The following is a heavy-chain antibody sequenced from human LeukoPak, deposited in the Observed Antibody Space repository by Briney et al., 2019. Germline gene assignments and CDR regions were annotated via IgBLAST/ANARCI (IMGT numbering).Heavy chain of an antibody. D-gene: IGHD3-22*01. V-gene: IGHV3-20*04. Sequence: GGSLRLSCAASGFTFDDYGMSWVRQAPGKGLEWVSGINWNGGSTGYADSVKGRFTISRDNAKNSLYLQMNSLRAEDTALYYCAKDTGYYYDSSNYLGYWDQGTLVTVSS. J-gene: IGHJ4*02. CDR3: AKDTGYYYDSSNYLGY. CDR2: INWNGGST. CDR1: GFTFDDYG.